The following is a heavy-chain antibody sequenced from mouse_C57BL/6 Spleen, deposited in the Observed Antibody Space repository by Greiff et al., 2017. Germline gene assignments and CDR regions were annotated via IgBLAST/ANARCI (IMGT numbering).Heavy chain of an antibody. J-gene: IGHJ3*01. CDR1: GYSFTDYN. Sequence: VQLKQSGPELVKPGASVKISCKASGYSFTDYNMHWVKQSNGKSLEWIGEINPNYGTTSYNQKFKGKATLTVDQSSSTAYMQLNSLSSDDSAFYYCARSLYNYDGAWFAYWGQGTLVTVSA. V-gene: IGHV1-39*01. CDR2: INPNYGTT. CDR3: ARSLYNYDGAWFAY. D-gene: IGHD2-12*01.